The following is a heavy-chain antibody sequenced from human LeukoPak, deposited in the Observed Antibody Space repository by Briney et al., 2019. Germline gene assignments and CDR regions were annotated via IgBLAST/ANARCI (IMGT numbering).Heavy chain of an antibody. D-gene: IGHD3-10*01. CDR2: ISWNSGSI. CDR3: AKDKNTYYYGSGSLFDV. CDR1: GFTFDDYA. Sequence: GGSLRLSCAASGFTFDDYAKHWVRQAPGKGLEWVSGISWNSGSIGYADSVKGRFTISRDNAKNSLYLQMNSLRAEDMALYYCAKDKNTYYYGSGSLFDVWGKGTTVTVSS. J-gene: IGHJ6*04. V-gene: IGHV3-9*03.